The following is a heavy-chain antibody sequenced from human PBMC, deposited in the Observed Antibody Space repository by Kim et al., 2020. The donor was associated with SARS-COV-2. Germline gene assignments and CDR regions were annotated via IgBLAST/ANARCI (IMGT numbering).Heavy chain of an antibody. V-gene: IGHV3-30*18. CDR2: ISYDGSNK. Sequence: GGSLRLSCAASGFTFSSYGMHWVRQAPGKGLEWVAVISYDGSNKYYADSVKGRFTISRDNSKNTLYLQMNSLRAEDTAVYYCAKDNTLFFGVVTGALQNWGQGTLVTVSS. J-gene: IGHJ4*02. CDR1: GFTFSSYG. D-gene: IGHD3-3*01. CDR3: AKDNTLFFGVVTGALQN.